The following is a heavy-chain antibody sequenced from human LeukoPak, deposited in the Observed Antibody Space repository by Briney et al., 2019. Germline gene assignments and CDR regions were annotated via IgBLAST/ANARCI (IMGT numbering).Heavy chain of an antibody. CDR1: GFTFRNYW. J-gene: IGHJ6*02. CDR3: ARDFQPRYCSSSSCSPA. Sequence: GGSLRLSCAASGFTFRNYWMSWVRQAPGEGLEWVANIRPDGSQKYYVDSARGRFTISRDNAKSSLYLRMSSLRPEDTATYYCARDFQPRYCSSSSCSPAWGQGTTVTVSS. CDR2: IRPDGSQK. V-gene: IGHV3-7*03. D-gene: IGHD2-2*01.